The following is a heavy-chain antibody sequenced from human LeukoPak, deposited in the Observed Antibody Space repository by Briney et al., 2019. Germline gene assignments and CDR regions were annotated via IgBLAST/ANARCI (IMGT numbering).Heavy chain of an antibody. V-gene: IGHV4-39*01. CDR2: VYYSGNT. Sequence: SETLSLTCTVSGGDIISRSHYWGWIRQPPGKGLEWIGSVYYSGNTYYNPSLKRRATISIDTPTSKNQFSLTLTSLTAADTAVYYCARHHAEILVPNDWGQGTLVTVSS. J-gene: IGHJ4*02. D-gene: IGHD1-1*01. CDR1: GGDIISRSHY. CDR3: ARHHAEILVPND.